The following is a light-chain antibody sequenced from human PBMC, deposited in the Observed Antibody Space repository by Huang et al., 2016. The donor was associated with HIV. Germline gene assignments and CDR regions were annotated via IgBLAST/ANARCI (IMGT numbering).Light chain of an antibody. V-gene: IGKV3-15*01. Sequence: EIVMTQSTATLSVSPGERATPSCRASQSVGSNLAWYQQKPGQAPRLVIYSASTRATGLPARFSGSGSGTEFTRTISSLQSEDFAVYYCKQYDNWPLTFGPGTRVDIK. J-gene: IGKJ3*01. CDR1: QSVGSN. CDR2: SAS. CDR3: KQYDNWPLT.